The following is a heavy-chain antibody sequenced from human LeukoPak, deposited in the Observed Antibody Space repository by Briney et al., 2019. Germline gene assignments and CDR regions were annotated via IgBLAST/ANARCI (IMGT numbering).Heavy chain of an antibody. J-gene: IGHJ4*02. CDR3: ASLAVAGLSEGY. D-gene: IGHD6-19*01. Sequence: SETLSLTRTVSGGSISSDSYYWAWIRQPPWKGLEWIASIYYSGSTYYNPSLKSRVTISVDTSRNQFSLKLSSVTAADTAVYYCASLAVAGLSEGYWGQGTLVTVSS. V-gene: IGHV4-39*01. CDR2: IYYSGST. CDR1: GGSISSDSYY.